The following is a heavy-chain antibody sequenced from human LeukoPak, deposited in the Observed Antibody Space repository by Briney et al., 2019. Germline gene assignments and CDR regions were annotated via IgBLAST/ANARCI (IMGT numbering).Heavy chain of an antibody. CDR3: ARDLRASIAARPAY. CDR1: GFTFSSYS. CDR2: ISSSSSTI. V-gene: IGHV3-48*04. D-gene: IGHD6-6*01. J-gene: IGHJ4*02. Sequence: GGSLRLSCAASGFTFSSYSMNWVRQAPGKGLEWVSYISSSSSTIYYADSVKGRFTISRDNAKNSLYLQMNSLRAEDTAVYYCARDLRASIAARPAYWGQGTLVTVSS.